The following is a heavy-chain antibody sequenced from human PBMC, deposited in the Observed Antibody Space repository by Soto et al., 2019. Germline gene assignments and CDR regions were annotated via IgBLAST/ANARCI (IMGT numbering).Heavy chain of an antibody. Sequence: QLQLQESGPGLVKPSETLSLTCTVSGGSISSSSYYWGWIRQPPGKGLEWIGSIYYSGSTYYNPSLKSRVTISVDTSKNQFSLKLSSVTAADTAVYYCASQVLLWFGDSLALIHRDMHYYYGMDVWGQGTTVTVSS. D-gene: IGHD3-10*01. CDR3: ASQVLLWFGDSLALIHRDMHYYYGMDV. CDR2: IYYSGST. CDR1: GGSISSSSYY. V-gene: IGHV4-39*01. J-gene: IGHJ6*02.